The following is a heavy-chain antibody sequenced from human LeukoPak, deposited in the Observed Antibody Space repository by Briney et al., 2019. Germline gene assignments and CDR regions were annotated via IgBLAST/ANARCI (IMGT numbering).Heavy chain of an antibody. Sequence: GASVRVSCKASGYTLSAYYMHWVRQAPGQGLQWVGWINPLSGGTNTAQNLLGRLTMTRDATINTVHMDLSSLRSDDTAVYFCAYAPTGAYDAFHFWGQGTRVTVSS. CDR2: INPLSGGT. CDR3: AYAPTGAYDAFHF. CDR1: GYTLSAYY. J-gene: IGHJ3*01. V-gene: IGHV1-2*02. D-gene: IGHD1-1*01.